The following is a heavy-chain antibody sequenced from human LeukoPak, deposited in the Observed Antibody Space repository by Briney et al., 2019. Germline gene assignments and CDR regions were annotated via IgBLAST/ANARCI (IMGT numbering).Heavy chain of an antibody. V-gene: IGHV3-20*04. CDR3: ARDFYRYYYDSSGSPFDY. Sequence: GSLRLSCAASGFTFDDYGMSWVRQAPGKGLEWVSGINWNGGSTGYADSAKGRFTISRDNAKNSLYLQMNSLRAEDTALYYCARDFYRYYYDSSGSPFDYWGQGTLVTVSS. J-gene: IGHJ4*02. CDR1: GFTFDDYG. D-gene: IGHD3-22*01. CDR2: INWNGGST.